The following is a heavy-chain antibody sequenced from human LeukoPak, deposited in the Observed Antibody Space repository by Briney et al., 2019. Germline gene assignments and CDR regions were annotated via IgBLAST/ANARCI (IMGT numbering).Heavy chain of an antibody. D-gene: IGHD3-22*01. CDR3: ATSLTYYYDSSGYSY. CDR1: GFTFSSYA. V-gene: IGHV3-23*01. Sequence: PGGSLRLSCAASGFTFSSYAMSWVRQAPGKELEWVSAISGSGGSTYYADSVKGRFTISRDNSKNTLYLQMNSLRAEDTAVYYCATSLTYYYDSSGYSYWGQGTLVTVSS. J-gene: IGHJ4*02. CDR2: ISGSGGST.